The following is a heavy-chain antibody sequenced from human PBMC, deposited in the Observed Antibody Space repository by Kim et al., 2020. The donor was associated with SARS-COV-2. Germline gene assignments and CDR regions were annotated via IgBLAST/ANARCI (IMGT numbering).Heavy chain of an antibody. D-gene: IGHD5-12*01. J-gene: IGHJ4*02. CDR3: ARAPSGVDPWLQFSPYFDY. CDR1: GGSISSYY. CDR2: IYYSGST. V-gene: IGHV4-59*01. Sequence: SETLSLTCTVSGGSISSYYWSWIRQPPGKGLEWIGYIYYSGSTNYNPSLKSRVTISVDTSKNQFSLKLSSVTAADTAVYYCARAPSGVDPWLQFSPYFDYWGQGTLVTVSS.